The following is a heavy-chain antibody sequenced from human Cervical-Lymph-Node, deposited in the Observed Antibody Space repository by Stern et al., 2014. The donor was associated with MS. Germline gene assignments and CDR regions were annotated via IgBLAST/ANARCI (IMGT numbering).Heavy chain of an antibody. Sequence: VQLVESGGGLVQPGRSLRLSCAASGFTFDDYAMHWVRHAPGQGLEWVSGIRWNSGSIGYADSVKGRFTISRDNAKNSLYLQMNSLRAEDTALYYCAKDGSPHPHDILTGYADYWGQGTLVTVSS. J-gene: IGHJ4*02. CDR2: IRWNSGSI. V-gene: IGHV3-9*01. CDR1: GFTFDDYA. CDR3: AKDGSPHPHDILTGYADY. D-gene: IGHD3-9*01.